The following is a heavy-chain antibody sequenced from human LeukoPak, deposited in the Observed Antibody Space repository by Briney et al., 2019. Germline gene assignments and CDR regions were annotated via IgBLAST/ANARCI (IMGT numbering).Heavy chain of an antibody. Sequence: TLSLSCSVSGGSISSGSYYWSWIPQHPGKDLEWIGYIYYSGSTYYKLYLNSRVTISVDTSKNQFSLKLNSVTAADTAVYYCARLYASFRAFDIWGQGTIITVSS. J-gene: IGHJ3*02. V-gene: IGHV4-31*03. CDR1: GGSISSGSYY. D-gene: IGHD2-8*01. CDR3: ARLYASFRAFDI. CDR2: IYYSGST.